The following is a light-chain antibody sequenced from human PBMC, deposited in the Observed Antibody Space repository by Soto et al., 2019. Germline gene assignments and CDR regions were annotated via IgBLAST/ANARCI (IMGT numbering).Light chain of an antibody. J-gene: IGKJ4*01. CDR2: DAS. Sequence: EIVLTQSPATLSLSPGERATLSCRASQSVSSYLAWYQQKPGQAPRLLIYDASNRATGIPARFSCSGSGTDFTLPISSLEAEDFAVYYCQQRSNWPPFTFGGGTKVEIK. CDR3: QQRSNWPPFT. CDR1: QSVSSY. V-gene: IGKV3-11*01.